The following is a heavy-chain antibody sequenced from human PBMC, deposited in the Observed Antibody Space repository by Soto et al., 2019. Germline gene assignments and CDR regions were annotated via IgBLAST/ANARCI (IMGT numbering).Heavy chain of an antibody. V-gene: IGHV1-2*02. CDR3: ARVEQLDGGYYYGMDV. CDR2: INPNSGGT. CDR1: GYTFTGYY. Sequence: GASAKGTCKASGYTFTGYYMRWVRQAPEQGLEWMGWINPNSGGTNYAQKFQGRVTMTRDTSISTAYMELSRLRSDDTAVYYCARVEQLDGGYYYGMDVWGQGTTVTVSS. D-gene: IGHD6-6*01. J-gene: IGHJ6*02.